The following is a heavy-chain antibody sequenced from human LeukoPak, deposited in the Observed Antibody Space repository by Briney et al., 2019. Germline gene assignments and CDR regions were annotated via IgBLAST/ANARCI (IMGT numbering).Heavy chain of an antibody. CDR1: GYTFTGYY. J-gene: IGHJ1*01. V-gene: IGHV1-2*02. CDR3: AREGSGWYMDFQH. D-gene: IGHD6-19*01. CDR2: INPNSGGT. Sequence: ASVKVSCKASGYTFTGYYMHWARQAPGQGLEWMGWINPNSGGTNYAQKFQGRVTMTRDTSISTAYMELSRLRSDDTAVYYCAREGSGWYMDFQHWGQGTLVTVSS.